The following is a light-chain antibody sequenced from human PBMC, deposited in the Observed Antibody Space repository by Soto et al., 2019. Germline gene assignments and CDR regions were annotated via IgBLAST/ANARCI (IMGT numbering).Light chain of an antibody. J-gene: IGKJ2*01. V-gene: IGKV1-5*03. CDR1: RGISDW. CDR2: KAS. CDR3: QQYNSYSYT. Sequence: DIQMTQFPSTLTPSVGDRVTITCRASRGISDWLAWYQQKPGKAPKLLIYKASSLESGVPSRFSGSGSGTEFTLTISSLQPDDFATYYCQQYNSYSYTFGQGTKVDIK.